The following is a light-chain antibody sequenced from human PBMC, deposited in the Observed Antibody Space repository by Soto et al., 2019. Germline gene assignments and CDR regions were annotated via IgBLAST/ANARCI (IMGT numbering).Light chain of an antibody. Sequence: DIVMTQSPDSLAVSLGERATINCKSSQSVLYSSNNKNYVAWYQQKPGQPPKLLIYWASTLESGVPDRFSGSGSGTDFTLTISSLQAEDVAVYYCQQYYSTPLRTFGQGTKVEIK. CDR3: QQYYSTPLRT. V-gene: IGKV4-1*01. CDR1: QSVLYSSNNKNY. J-gene: IGKJ1*01. CDR2: WAS.